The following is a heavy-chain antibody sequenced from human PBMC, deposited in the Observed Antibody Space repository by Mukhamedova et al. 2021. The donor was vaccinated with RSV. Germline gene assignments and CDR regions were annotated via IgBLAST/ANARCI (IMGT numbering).Heavy chain of an antibody. CDR3: ARCAVYYYYYYGMDD. Sequence: QRLEWMGWINAGNGNTKYSQKFQGRVTITRDTSASTAYMERSSVRFEDTAGYYCARCAVYYYYYYGMDDWGKGTT. V-gene: IGHV1-3*01. CDR2: INAGNGNT. J-gene: IGHJ6*04.